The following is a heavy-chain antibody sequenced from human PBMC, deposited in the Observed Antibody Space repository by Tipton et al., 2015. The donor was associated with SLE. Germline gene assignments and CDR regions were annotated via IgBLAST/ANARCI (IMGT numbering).Heavy chain of an antibody. CDR3: ARDYYGSGYWYFDL. CDR2: IYYSGST. CDR1: GGSISSYY. D-gene: IGHD3-10*01. V-gene: IGHV4-59*01. Sequence: GLVKPSETLSLTCAVYGGSISSYYWSWIRQPPGKGLEWIGYIYYSGSTNYNPSLKSRVTISVDTSKNQFSLKLSSVTAADTAVYYCARDYYGSGYWYFDLLSRGTLVTVSS. J-gene: IGHJ2*01.